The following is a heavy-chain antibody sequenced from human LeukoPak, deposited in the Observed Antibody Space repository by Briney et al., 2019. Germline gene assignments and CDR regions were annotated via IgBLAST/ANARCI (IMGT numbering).Heavy chain of an antibody. CDR3: TTDPLAYCGGDCSEGAFDI. D-gene: IGHD2-21*02. CDR2: IKSKTDGGTT. CDR1: GFTLSRYW. V-gene: IGHV3-15*01. J-gene: IGHJ3*02. Sequence: GGSLRLSCAASGFTLSRYWMSWVRQAPGKGLEWVGRIKSKTDGGTTDYAAPVKGRFTISRDDSKNTLYLQMNSLKTEDTAVYYCTTDPLAYCGGDCSEGAFDIWGQGTMVTVSS.